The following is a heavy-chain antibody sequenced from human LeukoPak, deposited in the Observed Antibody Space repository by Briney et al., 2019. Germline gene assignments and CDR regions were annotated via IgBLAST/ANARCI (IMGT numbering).Heavy chain of an antibody. CDR2: IKQDGSEE. V-gene: IGHV3-7*01. D-gene: IGHD3-3*01. Sequence: QPGGSLRLSCAASGFSFSDYWMSWVRQAPGKGLEWVANIKQDGSEEYYVDSVKGRFTISRDNAKNSLYLQMNSLRAEDTAVYYCARCDFWSGYKYYGMDVWGQGTTVAVSS. J-gene: IGHJ6*02. CDR3: ARCDFWSGYKYYGMDV. CDR1: GFSFSDYW.